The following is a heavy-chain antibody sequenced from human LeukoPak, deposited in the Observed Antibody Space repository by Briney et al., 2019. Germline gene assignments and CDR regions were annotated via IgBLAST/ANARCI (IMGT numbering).Heavy chain of an antibody. J-gene: IGHJ4*02. CDR3: ARDSRVSGSYSSYFDY. CDR1: GYTFTSYG. Sequence: GASVKVSCKASGYTFTSYGISWVRQAPGQGLEWMGWISAYNGNTNYAQKLQGRVTMTTDTSTSTAYMEPRSLRSEDTAVYYCARDSRVSGSYSSYFDYWGQGTLVTVSS. CDR2: ISAYNGNT. D-gene: IGHD1-26*01. V-gene: IGHV1-18*01.